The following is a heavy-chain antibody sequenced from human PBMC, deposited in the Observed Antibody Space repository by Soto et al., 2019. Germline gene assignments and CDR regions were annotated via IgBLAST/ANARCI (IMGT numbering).Heavy chain of an antibody. V-gene: IGHV3-33*01. CDR2: IWYDGSNK. CDR3: TRDPLIAVAAYDAFDI. Sequence: QVQLVESGGGVVQRGGSLRLSCAASGFTFSSYGMHWVRQAPGKGLEWVAVIWYDGSNKYYADSVKGRYTISRDDSKNTVYLQMNSLGAEDTAVYYCTRDPLIAVAAYDAFDIWGQGTSVTASS. J-gene: IGHJ3*02. D-gene: IGHD6-19*01. CDR1: GFTFSSYG.